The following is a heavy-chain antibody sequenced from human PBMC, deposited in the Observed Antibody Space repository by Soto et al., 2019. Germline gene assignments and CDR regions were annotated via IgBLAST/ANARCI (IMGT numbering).Heavy chain of an antibody. CDR1: GYTFINYG. J-gene: IGHJ4*02. V-gene: IGHV1-18*04. Sequence: QVQLVQSGAEVKKPGASVKVSCKASGYTFINYGFSWVRQAPGHGLEWMGWISAYSGETNYAQKFQGRVIMTTDTSTTTAYMELRSLRHDDTAVHFCAREAGSGSYYPENYWGQGTQVTVSS. CDR3: AREAGSGSYYPENY. CDR2: ISAYSGET. D-gene: IGHD1-26*01.